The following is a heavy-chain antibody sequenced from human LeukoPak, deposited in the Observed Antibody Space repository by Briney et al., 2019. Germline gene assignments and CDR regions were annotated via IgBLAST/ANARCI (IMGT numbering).Heavy chain of an antibody. Sequence: PGGSLRLSCAASGFTFSSYWVSWVRQAPGKGLEWVANIKQDGSEKYYVDSVKGRFTISRDNAKNSLYLQMNSLRAEDTAVYYCARGAEEAIFGVVIPDYWGQGTLVTVSS. CDR2: IKQDGSEK. J-gene: IGHJ4*02. D-gene: IGHD3-3*01. CDR3: ARGAEEAIFGVVIPDY. V-gene: IGHV3-7*01. CDR1: GFTFSSYW.